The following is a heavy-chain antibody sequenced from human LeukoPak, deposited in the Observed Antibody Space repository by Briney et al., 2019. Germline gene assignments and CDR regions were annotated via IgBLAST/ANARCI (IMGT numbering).Heavy chain of an antibody. CDR2: IYSSGST. CDR3: ARDLYGVSHDY. J-gene: IGHJ4*02. D-gene: IGHD4-17*01. V-gene: IGHV3-53*01. Sequence: HGGSLRLSCAASGFTVSSNYMNWVRQAPGKGLEWVSVIYSSGSTYYADSVKGRFTISRDNSKNTLYLQMNSLRAEDTAVYYCARDLYGVSHDYWGQGTLVTVSS. CDR1: GFTVSSNY.